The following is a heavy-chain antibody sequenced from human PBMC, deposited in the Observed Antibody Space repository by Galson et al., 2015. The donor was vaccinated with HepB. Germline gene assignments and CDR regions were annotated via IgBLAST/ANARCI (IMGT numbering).Heavy chain of an antibody. D-gene: IGHD4/OR15-4a*01. CDR1: GGSISSYY. J-gene: IGHJ5*02. CDR2: IYYSGST. V-gene: IGHV4-59*01. Sequence: QVQLQESGPGLVKPSETLSLTCTVSGGSISSYYWSWIRQPPGKGLEWIGYIYYSGSTNYNPSLKSRVTISVDTSKNQFSLKLSSVTAADTAVYYCARPVGAPGGWFDPWGQGTLVTVSS. CDR3: ARPVGAPGGWFDP.